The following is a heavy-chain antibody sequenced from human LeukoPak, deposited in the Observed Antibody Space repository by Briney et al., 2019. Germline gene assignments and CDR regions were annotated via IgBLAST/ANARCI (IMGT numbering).Heavy chain of an antibody. CDR1: GGSISSGSYY. CDR2: IYYSGST. Sequence: SETLSLTCTVSGGSISSGSYYWGWIRQPPGKGLEWIGSIYYSGSTYYNPSLKSRVTISVDTSKNQFSLKLSSVTAADTAVYYCERHPVFGVVNVRYYYMDVWGKGTTVTVSS. CDR3: ERHPVFGVVNVRYYYMDV. D-gene: IGHD3-3*01. V-gene: IGHV4-39*01. J-gene: IGHJ6*03.